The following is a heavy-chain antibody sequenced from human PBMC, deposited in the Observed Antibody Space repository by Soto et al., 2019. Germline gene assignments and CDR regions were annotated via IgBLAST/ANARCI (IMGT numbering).Heavy chain of an antibody. V-gene: IGHV3-48*02. CDR3: ARVVVPAAIDY. J-gene: IGHJ4*02. CDR1: GFTFSSYS. D-gene: IGHD2-2*01. Sequence: EVQLVESGGGLVQPGGSLRLSCAASGFTFSSYSMNWVRQAPGKGLEWVSYISSSSSTIYYANSVKGPFTISRDNAKNSLYLQMNSLTDEDTAVYYCARVVVPAAIDYWGQGTLVTVSS. CDR2: ISSSSSTI.